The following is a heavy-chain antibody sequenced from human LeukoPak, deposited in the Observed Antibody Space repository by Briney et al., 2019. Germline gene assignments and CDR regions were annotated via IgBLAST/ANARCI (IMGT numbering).Heavy chain of an antibody. J-gene: IGHJ4*02. CDR2: ITGSSSYI. CDR3: ASGFSSSPYFDY. V-gene: IGHV3-21*01. CDR1: GFTFNNYA. D-gene: IGHD6-6*01. Sequence: PGVSLRLSCAASGFTFNNYAMNWVRQAPGKGLEWVSFITGSSSYIYYTDSVKGRFTISRDNAKNSLFLQMNSLRDEDTAVYYCASGFSSSPYFDYWGQGTLVTVSS.